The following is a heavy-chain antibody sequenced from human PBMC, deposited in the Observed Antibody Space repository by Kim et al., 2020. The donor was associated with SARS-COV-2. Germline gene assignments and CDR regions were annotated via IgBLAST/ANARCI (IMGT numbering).Heavy chain of an antibody. Sequence: VKGRFTISRDNSKNTLYLQMNSLRAEDTAVYYCAKDSCGSFRSYCSSTSYWGQGTTVTVSS. J-gene: IGHJ6*02. CDR3: AKDSCGSFRSYCSSTSY. D-gene: IGHD2-2*01. V-gene: IGHV3-23*01.